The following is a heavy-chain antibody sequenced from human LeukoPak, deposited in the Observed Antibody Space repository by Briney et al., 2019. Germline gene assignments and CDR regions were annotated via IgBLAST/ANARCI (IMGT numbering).Heavy chain of an antibody. J-gene: IGHJ4*02. D-gene: IGHD4-17*01. CDR2: IYYSGST. Sequence: PSETLSLTCTVSGGSISSSSYYWGWIRQPPGKGLEWIGSIYYSGSTYYNPSLKSRVTISVDTSKNQFSLKLSSVTAADTAVYYCASHISSRYGDGGTYFDYWAREPWSPSPQ. V-gene: IGHV4-39*07. CDR3: ASHISSRYGDGGTYFDY. CDR1: GGSISSSSYY.